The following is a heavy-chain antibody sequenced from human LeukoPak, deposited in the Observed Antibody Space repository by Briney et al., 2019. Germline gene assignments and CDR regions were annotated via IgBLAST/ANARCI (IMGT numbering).Heavy chain of an antibody. CDR1: GGSISSSSYY. CDR2: IYYSGST. D-gene: IGHD6-13*01. Sequence: PSETLSLTCNVSGGSISSSSYYWGWIRQPPGKGLEWIGSIYYSGSTYYNPSLKSRVTISVDTSKNQFSLQLNSVTPEDTAVYFCARDDLQLVRRLGGTTEYYYYYYMDVWGKGTTVTVSS. V-gene: IGHV4-39*07. CDR3: ARDDLQLVRRLGGTTEYYYYYYMDV. J-gene: IGHJ6*03.